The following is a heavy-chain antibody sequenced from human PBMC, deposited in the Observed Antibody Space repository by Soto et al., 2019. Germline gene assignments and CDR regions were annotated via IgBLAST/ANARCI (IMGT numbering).Heavy chain of an antibody. CDR1: GFTFSSYS. V-gene: IGHV3-48*02. D-gene: IGHD6-13*01. CDR2: ISSSSSTI. Sequence: GGSLRLSCAASGFTFSSYSMNWVRQAPGKGLEWVSYISSSSSTIYYADSVKGRFTISRDNAKNSPYLQMNSLRDEDTAVYYCARDSGYSSSLPFDYWGQGTLVTVSS. CDR3: ARDSGYSSSLPFDY. J-gene: IGHJ4*02.